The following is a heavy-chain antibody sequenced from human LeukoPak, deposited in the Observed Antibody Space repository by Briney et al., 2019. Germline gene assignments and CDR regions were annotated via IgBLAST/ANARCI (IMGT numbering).Heavy chain of an antibody. Sequence: PGGSLRLSCAASGFTFSNYAMTWVRQAPGKGLEWVSGLSDSGRTTYYTSSVKGRFTISRDNSKNTLYLQMNSLRAEDTAIYYCAKGGSSGGSFYFDYWGQGTLVSVSS. D-gene: IGHD2-15*01. V-gene: IGHV3-23*01. CDR1: GFTFSNYA. J-gene: IGHJ4*02. CDR2: LSDSGRTT. CDR3: AKGGSSGGSFYFDY.